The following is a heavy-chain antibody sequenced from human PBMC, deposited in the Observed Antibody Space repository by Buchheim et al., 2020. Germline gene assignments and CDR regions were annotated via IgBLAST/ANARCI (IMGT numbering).Heavy chain of an antibody. J-gene: IGHJ6*02. CDR1: GFTFSSHP. D-gene: IGHD3-22*01. Sequence: QVQLVESGGGVFQPGTSLRLSCAASGFTFSSHPMHWVRQPTGKGLEWVAIISHDGNNRYYADSVKGRFTISRDNSKNTLYLQVNSLGPEDTAVFYCVRGFPNGGGYYYTTPRYYGMDVWGQGTT. CDR3: VRGFPNGGGYYYTTPRYYGMDV. CDR2: ISHDGNNR. V-gene: IGHV3-30-3*01.